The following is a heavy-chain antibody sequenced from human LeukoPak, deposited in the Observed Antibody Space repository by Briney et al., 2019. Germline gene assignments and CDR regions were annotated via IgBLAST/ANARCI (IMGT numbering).Heavy chain of an antibody. CDR2: IYYSGST. V-gene: IGHV4-39*01. J-gene: IGHJ4*02. D-gene: IGHD2-15*01. Sequence: PSETLSLTCTVSGGSISSSGYYWGWIRQPPGKGLEWIGIIYYSGSTYYNPSLKSRVTISVDTSRNQFSLKLSSVTAADTAVYYCANGGGYYFDYWGQGTLVTVSS. CDR1: GGSISSSGYY. CDR3: ANGGGYYFDY.